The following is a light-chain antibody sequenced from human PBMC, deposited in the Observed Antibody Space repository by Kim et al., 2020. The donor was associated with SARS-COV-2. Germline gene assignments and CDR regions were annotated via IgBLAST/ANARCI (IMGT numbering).Light chain of an antibody. V-gene: IGKV1-5*03. CDR1: QSISSW. Sequence: DIQMTQSPPTLSASVGDRVTITCRASQSISSWLGWYQQKPGKAPKLLIYKASSLESGVPSRFSGSGSGTEFTLTISSLQPDDFATYYCQQDNSYPYTFGQGTKLEI. CDR2: KAS. CDR3: QQDNSYPYT. J-gene: IGKJ2*01.